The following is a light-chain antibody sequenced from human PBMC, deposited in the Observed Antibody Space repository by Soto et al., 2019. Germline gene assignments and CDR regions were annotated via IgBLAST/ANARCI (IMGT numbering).Light chain of an antibody. CDR3: QKYNSAPPT. J-gene: IGKJ5*01. CDR2: AAS. V-gene: IGKV1-27*01. Sequence: DIQMTQSPSSLSASVGDRVTITCRASQGISTYLARYQQKPWKVPKLLIYAASTLQSGVPSRFSGSGSGTDFTLTISSLQPEDVATYYCQKYNSAPPTFGQGTRLEIK. CDR1: QGISTY.